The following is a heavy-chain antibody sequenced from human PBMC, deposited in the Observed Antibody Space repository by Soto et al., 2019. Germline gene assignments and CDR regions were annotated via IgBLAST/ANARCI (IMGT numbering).Heavy chain of an antibody. CDR3: ARPLPVKEYQLSFS. Sequence: QVQLVESGGGVVQPGRSLRLSCAASGFTFSSYAMHWVRQAPGKGLEWVAVISYDGSNKYYADSVKGRFTISRDNSKNTLNLHMDSLRAEATAVYYCARPLPVKEYQLSFSWGQGTPVAVSS. CDR2: ISYDGSNK. CDR1: GFTFSSYA. V-gene: IGHV3-30-3*01. D-gene: IGHD2-2*01. J-gene: IGHJ5*02.